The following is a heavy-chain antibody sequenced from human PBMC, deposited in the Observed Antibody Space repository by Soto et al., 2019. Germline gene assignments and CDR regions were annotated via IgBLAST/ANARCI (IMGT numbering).Heavy chain of an antibody. CDR3: TKALGYCRDTSCFAFDF. D-gene: IGHD2-2*01. CDR2: MSGSGGYT. CDR1: GFIFGNFA. J-gene: IGHJ4*02. V-gene: IGHV3-23*01. Sequence: EVHLLESGGGLVQPGGSLRLSCSASGFIFGNFAMNWVRQAPGKGLEWVSTMSGSGGYTYYAGSVKGRFTISRDDSKNTLYLQMNSLKADDTAVYFCTKALGYCRDTSCFAFDFWGQGTLVTVSS.